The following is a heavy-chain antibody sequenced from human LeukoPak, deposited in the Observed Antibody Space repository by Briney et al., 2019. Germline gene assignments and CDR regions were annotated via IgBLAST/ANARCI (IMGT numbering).Heavy chain of an antibody. V-gene: IGHV3-11*01. CDR3: AKDQQYYYDSSGYPSFDY. CDR2: ISSSGSTI. D-gene: IGHD3-22*01. CDR1: GFTFSDYY. J-gene: IGHJ4*02. Sequence: GGSLRLSCAASGFTFSDYYMSWIRQAPGKGLEWVSYISSSGSTIYYADSVKGRFTISRDNAKNSLYLQMNSLRAEDTAVYYCAKDQQYYYDSSGYPSFDYWGQGTLVTVSS.